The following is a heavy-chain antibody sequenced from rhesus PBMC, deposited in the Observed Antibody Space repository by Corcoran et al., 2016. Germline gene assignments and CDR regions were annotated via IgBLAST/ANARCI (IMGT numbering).Heavy chain of an antibody. J-gene: IGHJ4*01. CDR2: INSGGGST. V-gene: IGHV3S25*01. D-gene: IGHD3-28*01. Sequence: EVQLVESGGGLAKPGESLRLSCAASGFTFSSYWMNWVRQAPGKGLEGVSAINSGGGSTYAADAVKGRFTISRDNSKNTLSLQMNSRRVEDTAVYYCAKPYYDSGYFDYWGQGVLVTVSS. CDR3: AKPYYDSGYFDY. CDR1: GFTFSSYW.